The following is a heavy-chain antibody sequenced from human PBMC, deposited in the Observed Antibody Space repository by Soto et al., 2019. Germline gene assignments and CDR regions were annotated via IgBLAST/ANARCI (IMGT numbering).Heavy chain of an antibody. J-gene: IGHJ6*04. Sequence: GGSLRLSCAASGFTFRSYAMTWVRQAPGKGLEWVSAMSGSGGRTYYADSVKGRFTISRDNSKNTLYLQVNSLRAEDTAVYYWAKGGTSSGWLEYYYCGIALGGKGTRITVS. CDR3: AKGGTSSGWLEYYYCGIAL. CDR1: GFTFRSYA. D-gene: IGHD6-19*01. V-gene: IGHV3-23*01. CDR2: MSGSGGRT.